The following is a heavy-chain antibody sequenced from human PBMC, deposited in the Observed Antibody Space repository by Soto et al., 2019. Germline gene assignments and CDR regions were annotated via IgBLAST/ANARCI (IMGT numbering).Heavy chain of an antibody. CDR3: AAFSQLSSGWLGNWFDP. D-gene: IGHD6-19*01. CDR2: IVVGSGNT. J-gene: IGHJ5*02. Sequence: SVKVSCKASGFTFTSSAVQWVRQARGQRLEWIGWIVVGSGNTNYAQKFQERVTITRDMPTSTAYMELSSLRSEDTAVYYCAAFSQLSSGWLGNWFDPWGQGTLVTVSS. CDR1: GFTFTSSA. V-gene: IGHV1-58*01.